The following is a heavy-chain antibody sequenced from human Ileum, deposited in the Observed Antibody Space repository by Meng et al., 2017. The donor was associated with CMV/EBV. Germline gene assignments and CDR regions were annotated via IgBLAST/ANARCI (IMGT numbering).Heavy chain of an antibody. CDR2: ISSNGGST. CDR3: ARAHEGYYYYYGMDV. J-gene: IGHJ6*02. V-gene: IGHV3-64*02. Sequence: GESLKISCAASGFNFSSYAMHWVRQAPGKGLEYVSAISSNGGSTYYADSVKGRFTISRDNSKNTLYLQMGSLRAEDMAVYYCARAHEGYYYYYGMDVWGQGTTVTVSS. CDR1: GFNFSSYA.